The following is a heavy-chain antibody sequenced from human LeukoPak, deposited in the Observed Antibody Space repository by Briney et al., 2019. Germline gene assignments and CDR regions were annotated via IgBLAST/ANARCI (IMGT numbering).Heavy chain of an antibody. CDR1: GFTFVDYG. D-gene: IGHD3-9*01. J-gene: IGHJ4*02. CDR3: AELTLS. CDR2: ITWNADNT. V-gene: IGHV3-20*04. Sequence: GSLRLSCAASGFTFVDYGMSWVRPVPSRGLEWVSGITWNADNTGYAEAVKGRFTISRDNAKNSLYLQMNSLRAEDTALYYCAELTLSWGQGDLVTVSS.